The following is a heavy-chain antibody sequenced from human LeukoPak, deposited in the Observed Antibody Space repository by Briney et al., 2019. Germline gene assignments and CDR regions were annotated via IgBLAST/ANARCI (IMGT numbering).Heavy chain of an antibody. J-gene: IGHJ5*02. CDR2: IYPGDSDT. D-gene: IGHD2-2*01. CDR1: GYSFTSYW. V-gene: IGHV5-51*01. Sequence: GASLKLSFKGSGYSFTSYWIGWGGPMPGKGLGWMGVIYPGDSDTRYSPSFQGQVTISADKSISTAYLQWSSLKASDTAMYYCARLFVPIVVVPAASQTNWFDPWGQGTLVTVSS. CDR3: ARLFVPIVVVPAASQTNWFDP.